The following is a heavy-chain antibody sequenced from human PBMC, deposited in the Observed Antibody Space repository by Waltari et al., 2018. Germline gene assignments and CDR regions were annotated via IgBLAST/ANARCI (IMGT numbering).Heavy chain of an antibody. Sequence: QVQLQQWGAGLLKPSETLSLTCAVYGGSFSGYSWSWIRQPPGKGLEWIGEINHSGSTNYNPSLKSRVTISVDTSKNQFSLKLSSVTAADTAVYYCARYCSSTSCSADYYYGMDVWGQGTTVTVSS. J-gene: IGHJ6*02. CDR3: ARYCSSTSCSADYYYGMDV. CDR2: INHSGST. CDR1: GGSFSGYS. V-gene: IGHV4-34*01. D-gene: IGHD2-2*01.